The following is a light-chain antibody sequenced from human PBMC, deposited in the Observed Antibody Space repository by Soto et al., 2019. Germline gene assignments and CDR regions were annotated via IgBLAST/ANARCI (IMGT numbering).Light chain of an antibody. CDR3: QQYDRSLT. J-gene: IGKJ4*01. Sequence: EIVLTQSPGTLSLSPGERATLSCRASQSVSTSDFAWYQQKPGQAPRLLMYGASHRASGIPDRFSGSGSGTDFTLTISRPEPEDFAVYYCQQYDRSLTFGGGTKVDIK. CDR1: QSVSTSD. V-gene: IGKV3-20*01. CDR2: GAS.